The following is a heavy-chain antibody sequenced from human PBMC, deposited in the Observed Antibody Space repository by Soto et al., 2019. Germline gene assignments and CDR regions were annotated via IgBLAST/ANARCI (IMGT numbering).Heavy chain of an antibody. CDR3: ARAPRGSSSLGYYYYMDV. V-gene: IGHV1-18*01. D-gene: IGHD6-6*01. CDR2: ISAYNGNT. J-gene: IGHJ6*03. Sequence: QVQLVQSGAEVKKPGASVKVSCKASGYTFTSYGISWVRQAPGQGLEWMGWISAYNGNTNYTQKLQGRVTMTTDTSTSTAYMELRSLRSDDTAVYYCARAPRGSSSLGYYYYMDVWGKGTTVTVSS. CDR1: GYTFTSYG.